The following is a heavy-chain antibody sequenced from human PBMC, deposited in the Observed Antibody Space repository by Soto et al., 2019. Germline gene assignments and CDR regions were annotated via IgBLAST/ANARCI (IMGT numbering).Heavy chain of an antibody. D-gene: IGHD3-22*01. V-gene: IGHV1-69*01. J-gene: IGHJ3*02. Sequence: QVQLVQSGAEVKKPGSSVKVSCKASGGTFSSYAISWVRQAPGQGLEWMGGIIPIFGTANYAQKFQGRVTITADESTSTAYRELSSLRSEDTAVYYCARARTDYYDSSGYYGAFDIWGQGTMVTVSS. CDR1: GGTFSSYA. CDR3: ARARTDYYDSSGYYGAFDI. CDR2: IIPIFGTA.